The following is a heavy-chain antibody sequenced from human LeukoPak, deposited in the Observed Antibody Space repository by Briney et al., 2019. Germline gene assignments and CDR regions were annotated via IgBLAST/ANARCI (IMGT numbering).Heavy chain of an antibody. CDR2: IVASSGST. CDR1: GFSISNSA. V-gene: IGHV3-23*01. J-gene: IGHJ5*02. CDR3: ATDGAGFDT. Sequence: GGSLRLSCAASGFSISNSAMSWVRQAPGKGLEWVSLIVASSGSTFYADSVKGRFTISRDSSKNTLYLQMNSLRAEDMAVYYCATDGAGFDTWGQGVLVTVSS.